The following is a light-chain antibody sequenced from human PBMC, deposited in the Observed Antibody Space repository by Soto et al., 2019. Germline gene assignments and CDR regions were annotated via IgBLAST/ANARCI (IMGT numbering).Light chain of an antibody. V-gene: IGKV1-5*03. CDR1: QSISAW. CDR2: KAS. Sequence: DIQMTQSPSTLSASLGDSVSINWRASQSISAWLAWYQQKPGKAPRLLIYKASTLEIGVPSRFSGSGSGTEFTLTISSLQPDDVAIYYCQQYNDYSWTFGQGTKVDI. J-gene: IGKJ1*01. CDR3: QQYNDYSWT.